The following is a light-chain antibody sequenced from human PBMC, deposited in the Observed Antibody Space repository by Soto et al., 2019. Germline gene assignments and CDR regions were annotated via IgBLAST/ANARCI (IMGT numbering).Light chain of an antibody. Sequence: DIVLTQSPGTLSLSPGEIASLSFRSSQSVSSGHLAWYQQKPGQAPRLLIYGAPSRATGIPDRFSGSGSGTDFTLTISRLEPEDYAVYYCQQYGHSLWTFGQGTKVDI. CDR1: QSVSSGH. CDR2: GAP. V-gene: IGKV3-20*01. CDR3: QQYGHSLWT. J-gene: IGKJ1*01.